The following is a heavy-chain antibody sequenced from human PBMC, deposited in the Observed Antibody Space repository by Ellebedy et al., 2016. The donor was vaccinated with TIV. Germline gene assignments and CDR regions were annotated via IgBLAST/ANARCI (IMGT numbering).Heavy chain of an antibody. CDR3: AKVNTTMVTVFSYIEN. CDR2: ISYDGSTE. D-gene: IGHD5-18*01. CDR1: GFTFSRSG. V-gene: IGHV3-30*18. Sequence: GESLKISCAASGFTFSRSGMHWVRQAPGKGLEWVAVISYDGSTEYYADSVKGRFTISRDNSKNTLYLQMNSLRPEDTAIYYCAKVNTTMVTVFSYIENWGQGTLVTVSS. J-gene: IGHJ4*02.